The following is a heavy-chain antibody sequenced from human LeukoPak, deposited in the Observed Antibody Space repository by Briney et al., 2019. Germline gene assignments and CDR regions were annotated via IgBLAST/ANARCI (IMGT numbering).Heavy chain of an antibody. CDR1: GFTFSSYA. CDR2: ISYDGSNK. Sequence: GRSLRLCCAASGFTFSSYAMHWVRQAPGKGLEWVAVISYDGSNKYYADSVKGRFTISRDNSKNTLYLQMNSLRAEDTAVYYCARGNIYSNYGYYYYGMDVWGQGTTVTVSS. CDR3: ARGNIYSNYGYYYYGMDV. J-gene: IGHJ6*02. D-gene: IGHD4-11*01. V-gene: IGHV3-30-3*01.